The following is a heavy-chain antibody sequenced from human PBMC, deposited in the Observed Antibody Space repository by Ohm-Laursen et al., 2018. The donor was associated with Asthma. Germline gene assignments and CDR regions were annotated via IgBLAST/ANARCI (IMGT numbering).Heavy chain of an antibody. J-gene: IGHJ4*02. Sequence: SLRLSCAASGFTFSSYSMNWVRQAPGKGLEWVSSISSSSSYIYYADLVKGRFTISRDNAKNSLYLQMNSLRAEDTAVYYCATTSIAAPGSDYFDYWGQGTLVTVSS. CDR1: GFTFSSYS. V-gene: IGHV3-21*01. CDR2: ISSSSSYI. D-gene: IGHD6-6*01. CDR3: ATTSIAAPGSDYFDY.